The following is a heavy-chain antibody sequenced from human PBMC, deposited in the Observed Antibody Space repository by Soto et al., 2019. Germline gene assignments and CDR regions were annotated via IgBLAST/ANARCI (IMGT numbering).Heavy chain of an antibody. V-gene: IGHV3-15*01. CDR3: TTDPAREASYPHYVY. J-gene: IGHJ4*02. CDR1: GFTFSNAW. D-gene: IGHD2-15*01. CDR2: IKSKTDGGTT. Sequence: EVQLVESGGGLVKPGGSLRLSCAASGFTFSNAWMSWVRQAPGKGLEWVGRIKSKTDGGTTDYAAPVKGRFTISRDVSKNTLYLQMNSLKTEDTAVYYCTTDPAREASYPHYVYWGQGTLVTVSS.